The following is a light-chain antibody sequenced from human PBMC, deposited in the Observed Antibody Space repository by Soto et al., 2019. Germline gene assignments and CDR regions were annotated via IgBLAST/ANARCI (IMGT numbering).Light chain of an antibody. Sequence: IVLTQSPGTQSLSPGERTTLSCRASQSISRYLAWYQQKPGQGPRLLIYGASSRATGTPDRFSGSGSGTDFTLTINRLEPEEFALYDCQQYGSSPPTVGQGTKGDI. J-gene: IGKJ1*01. CDR3: QQYGSSPPT. CDR2: GAS. V-gene: IGKV3-20*01. CDR1: QSISRY.